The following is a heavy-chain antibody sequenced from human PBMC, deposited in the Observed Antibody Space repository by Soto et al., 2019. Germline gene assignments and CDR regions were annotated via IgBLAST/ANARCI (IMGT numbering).Heavy chain of an antibody. D-gene: IGHD6-13*01. J-gene: IGHJ4*02. V-gene: IGHV1-18*01. CDR2: ISAYNGNT. CDR3: ARAGAAAGAYFDY. CDR1: GCTFSSYT. Sequence: ASVKVSCKASGCTFSSYTISWVRQAPGQGLEWMGRISAYNGNTNYAQKLQGRVTMTADTSTSTAYMELSSLRSDDTAVYYCARAGAAAGAYFDYWGQGTLVTVSS.